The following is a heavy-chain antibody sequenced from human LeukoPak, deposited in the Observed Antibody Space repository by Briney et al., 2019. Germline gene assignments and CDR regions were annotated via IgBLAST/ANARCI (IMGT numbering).Heavy chain of an antibody. CDR3: ARGSDSDAFDI. V-gene: IGHV4-59*01. Sequence: SQTLSLTCTVSGGSISSYYWSWIRQPPGKGLEWIGYIYYSGSTNYNPSLKSRVTISVDTSKNQFSLKLSSVTAADTAVYYSARGSDSDAFDIWGQGTMVTVSS. J-gene: IGHJ3*02. D-gene: IGHD2-21*01. CDR2: IYYSGST. CDR1: GGSISSYY.